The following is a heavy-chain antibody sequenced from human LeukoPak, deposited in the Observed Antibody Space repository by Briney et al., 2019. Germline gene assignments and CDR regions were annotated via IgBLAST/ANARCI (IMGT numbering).Heavy chain of an antibody. CDR2: INHSGST. Sequence: PSETLSLTCTVSGYSISSGYYWSWIRQPPGKGLEWIGEINHSGSTNYNPSLKSRVTISVDTSKNQFSLKLSSVTAADTAVYYCARAVGYVGNWFDPWGQGTLVTVSS. CDR1: GYSISSGYY. D-gene: IGHD3-16*01. CDR3: ARAVGYVGNWFDP. J-gene: IGHJ5*02. V-gene: IGHV4-38-2*02.